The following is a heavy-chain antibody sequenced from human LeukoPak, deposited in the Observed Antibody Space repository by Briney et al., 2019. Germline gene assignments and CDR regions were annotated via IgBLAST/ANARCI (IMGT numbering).Heavy chain of an antibody. CDR3: AKSGGYGLIDY. D-gene: IGHD6-25*01. CDR2: IYSSGST. CDR1: GGSISSSSYY. V-gene: IGHV4-39*01. J-gene: IGHJ4*01. Sequence: MASETLSLTCTVSGGSISSSSYYWGWIRQPPGKGLEWIGSIYSSGSTYYNSSLKSRVTISIDTSKNQVSLKMSSVTAADTAVYYCAKSGGYGLIDYWGQGTLVTVSS.